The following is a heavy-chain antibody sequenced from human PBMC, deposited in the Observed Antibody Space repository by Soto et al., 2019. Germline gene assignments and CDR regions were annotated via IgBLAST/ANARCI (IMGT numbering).Heavy chain of an antibody. V-gene: IGHV4-34*01. D-gene: IGHD2-21*02. CDR3: ARVTTMYYFDY. Sequence: QVQLQQWGAGLLKPSETLSLTCAVYGGSFSGYYWSWIRQPPGKGLEWIGEINHSGSTNYNPSLKSRGTISVDTSKNQFSLKLSSVTAADTAVYYCARVTTMYYFDYWGQGTLVTVSS. CDR1: GGSFSGYY. CDR2: INHSGST. J-gene: IGHJ4*02.